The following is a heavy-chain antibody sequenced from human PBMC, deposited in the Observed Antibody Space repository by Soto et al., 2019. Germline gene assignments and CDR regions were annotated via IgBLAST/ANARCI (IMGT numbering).Heavy chain of an antibody. CDR2: ISYDGSNK. Sequence: GGSLRLSCAASGFTFSSYAMHWVRQAPGKGLEWVAVISYDGSNKYYADSVKGRFTISRDNSKNTLYLQMNSLRAEDTAVYYCARDSYYYGMDVWGQGTTVTVSS. V-gene: IGHV3-30-3*01. CDR1: GFTFSSYA. J-gene: IGHJ6*02. CDR3: ARDSYYYGMDV.